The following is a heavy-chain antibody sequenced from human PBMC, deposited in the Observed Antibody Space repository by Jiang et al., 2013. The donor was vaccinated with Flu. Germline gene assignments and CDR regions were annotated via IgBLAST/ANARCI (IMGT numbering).Heavy chain of an antibody. CDR2: IIPIFGTE. V-gene: IGHV1-69*01. CDR1: GDTFSSYG. CDR3: ARGVGGYSHGYILY. J-gene: IGHJ4*02. Sequence: GAEVKKPGSSVKLSCKASGDTFSSYGINWVRQAPGQGLEWMGGIIPIFGTEDYAQKFQGRVSITVDGSTSTAYMELNSLRSEDTAVYYCARGVGGYSHGYILYWGQGTLVTVSS. D-gene: IGHD5-18*01.